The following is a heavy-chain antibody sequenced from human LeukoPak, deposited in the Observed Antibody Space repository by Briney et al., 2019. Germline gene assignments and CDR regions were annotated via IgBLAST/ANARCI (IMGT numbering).Heavy chain of an antibody. J-gene: IGHJ2*01. Sequence: SETLSLTCTVSGGSISSSSYYWTWIRQPPGKGLEWIGYMYNSGSTNYNPSLKSRVTFSVDTSKNQLSLKLSSVTAADTAVYYCARAPPQWLVQWYFDLWGRGTLVTVSS. CDR2: MYNSGST. CDR3: ARAPPQWLVQWYFDL. CDR1: GGSISSSSYY. V-gene: IGHV4-61*01. D-gene: IGHD6-19*01.